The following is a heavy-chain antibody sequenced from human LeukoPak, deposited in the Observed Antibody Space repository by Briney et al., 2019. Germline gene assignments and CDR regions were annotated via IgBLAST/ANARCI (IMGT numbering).Heavy chain of an antibody. Sequence: GSLRLSCAASGFTFSSYSMNWVRQAPGKGLELVANIKQDRSEKYYVDSVKGRFTISRDNAKNSLYLQMNSLRAEDTAVYYCAELGITMIGGVWGKGTTVTISS. D-gene: IGHD3-10*02. V-gene: IGHV3-7*01. CDR1: GFTFSSYS. CDR2: IKQDRSEK. CDR3: AELGITMIGGV. J-gene: IGHJ6*04.